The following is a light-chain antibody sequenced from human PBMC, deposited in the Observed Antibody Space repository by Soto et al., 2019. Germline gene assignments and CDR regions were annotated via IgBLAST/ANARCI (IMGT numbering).Light chain of an antibody. CDR2: RNN. V-gene: IGLV1-47*01. CDR3: AAWDDSLSGVV. Sequence: SVLTQPPSASGTPGQRVTISCSGSSSNIGSNYVYWYQQLPGTAPKLLIYRNNQRPSGVPDRCSGSKSGTSASLAISGLRSEDEADYYCAAWDDSLSGVVFGGGTKLTVL. J-gene: IGLJ2*01. CDR1: SSNIGSNY.